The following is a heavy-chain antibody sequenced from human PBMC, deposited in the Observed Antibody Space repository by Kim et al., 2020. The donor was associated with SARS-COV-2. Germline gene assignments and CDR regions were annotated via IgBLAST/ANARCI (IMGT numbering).Heavy chain of an antibody. D-gene: IGHD5-18*01. V-gene: IGHV1-69*04. CDR1: GGTFSSYA. CDR3: ARDVDTAMVQYYFDY. Sequence: SVKVSCKASGGTFSSYAISWVRQAPGQGLEWMGRIIPILGIANYAQKFQGRVTITADKSTSTAYMELSSLRSEDTAVYYCARDVDTAMVQYYFDYWGQGTLVTVSS. CDR2: IIPILGIA. J-gene: IGHJ4*02.